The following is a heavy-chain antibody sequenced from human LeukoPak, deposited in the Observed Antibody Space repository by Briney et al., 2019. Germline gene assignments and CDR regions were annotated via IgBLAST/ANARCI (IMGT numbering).Heavy chain of an antibody. CDR2: IYYSGST. CDR1: GGSISSYY. V-gene: IGHV4-59*01. Sequence: KPSETLSLTCTVSGGSISSYYWSWIRQPPGKGLEWIGYIYYSGSTNYNPSLKGRVTISVDTSKNQFSLKLSSVTAADTAVYYCARDRGAFDIWGQGTMVTVTS. CDR3: ARDRGAFDI. J-gene: IGHJ3*02.